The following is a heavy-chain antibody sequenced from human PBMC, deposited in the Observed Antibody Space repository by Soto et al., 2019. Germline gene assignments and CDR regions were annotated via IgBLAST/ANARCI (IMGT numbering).Heavy chain of an antibody. CDR1: GGTFRTYA. J-gene: IGHJ6*02. CDR3: AKGAVAGTPTSYYYYGMDV. V-gene: IGHV1-69*05. CDR2: IIPIFGTV. D-gene: IGHD6-19*01. Sequence: QVQLLQSGAEVKKPGSSVRVSCEASGGTFRTYAISWVRQAPGQGLAWMGEIIPIFGTVHYAQKFQGRVTITPDESKTTVDMELRSLRSEETAVYYCAKGAVAGTPTSYYYYGMDVWGQGTTGTGSS.